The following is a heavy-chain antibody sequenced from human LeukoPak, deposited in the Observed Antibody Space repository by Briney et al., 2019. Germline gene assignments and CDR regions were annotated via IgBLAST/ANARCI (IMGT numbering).Heavy chain of an antibody. CDR3: ARSIAVAGYDYFDY. D-gene: IGHD6-19*01. Sequence: GGSLRLSCAASGFTFSSYSMNWVRQAPGKGLEWVSSISSSSSYIYYADSVKGRSTISRDNAKNSLYLQMNSLRAEDTAVYYCARSIAVAGYDYFDYWGQGTLVTVSS. J-gene: IGHJ4*02. V-gene: IGHV3-21*01. CDR2: ISSSSSYI. CDR1: GFTFSSYS.